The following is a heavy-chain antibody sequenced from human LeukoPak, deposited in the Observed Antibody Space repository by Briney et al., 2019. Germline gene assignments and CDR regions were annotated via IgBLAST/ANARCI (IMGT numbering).Heavy chain of an antibody. V-gene: IGHV1-8*01. D-gene: IGHD3-10*01. CDR2: MNPNSGNT. CDR3: ARGGSGSYYNGDDY. J-gene: IGHJ4*02. Sequence: ASVKVSCKASGYTFTSYDINWVRQATGQGLEWMGWMNPNSGNTGYAQKFQGRVTMTRNTSISTAYMELSSLRSEDTAVYYCARGGSGSYYNGDDYWGQGALVTVSS. CDR1: GYTFTSYD.